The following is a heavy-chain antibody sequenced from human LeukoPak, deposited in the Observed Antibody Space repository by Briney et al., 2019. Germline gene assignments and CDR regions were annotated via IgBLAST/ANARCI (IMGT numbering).Heavy chain of an antibody. CDR3: ARGSHDIVFNSAPRRFDY. V-gene: IGHV4-34*01. CDR2: INHSGST. CDR1: GGSFSGYY. Sequence: PSETLSLTCAVYGGSFSGYYWSWIRRPPGKGLEWIGEINHSGSTNYNPSLKSRVTISVDTSKNQFSLKLSSVTAADTAVYYCARGSHDIVFNSAPRRFDYWGQGTLVTVSS. D-gene: IGHD3-9*01. J-gene: IGHJ4*02.